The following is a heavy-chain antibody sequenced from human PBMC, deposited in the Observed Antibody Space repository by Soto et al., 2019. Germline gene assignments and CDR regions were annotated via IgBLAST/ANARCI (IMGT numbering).Heavy chain of an antibody. CDR3: SHRSSGWYPDPYYYYGMDV. D-gene: IGHD6-19*01. Sequence: GSGPTLVNPTQPLTLTCTFSGFSLSTSGVGVGWIRQPPGKALEWLALIYWDDDKRYSPSLKSRLTITKDTSKNQVVLTMTNMDPVDTATYYCSHRSSGWYPDPYYYYGMDVWGQGTTVTVSS. V-gene: IGHV2-5*02. CDR1: GFSLSTSGVG. J-gene: IGHJ6*02. CDR2: IYWDDDK.